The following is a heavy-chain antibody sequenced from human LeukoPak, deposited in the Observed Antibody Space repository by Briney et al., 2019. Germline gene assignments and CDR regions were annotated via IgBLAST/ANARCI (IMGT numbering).Heavy chain of an antibody. CDR3: ARDDLDAFDI. Sequence: SETLSLTCTVSGGSISSGGYYWSWIRQHPGKGLEWIGYIYYSGSTYYNPSLKSRGTISVDTSKNQFSLKLSSVTAADTAVYYCARDDLDAFDIWGQGTMVTVSS. CDR2: IYYSGST. J-gene: IGHJ3*02. V-gene: IGHV4-31*03. CDR1: GGSISSGGYY. D-gene: IGHD3-3*01.